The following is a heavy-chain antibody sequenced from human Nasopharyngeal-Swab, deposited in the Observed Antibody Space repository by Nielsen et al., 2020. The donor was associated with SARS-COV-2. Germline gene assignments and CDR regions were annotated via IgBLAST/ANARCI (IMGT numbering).Heavy chain of an antibody. V-gene: IGHV3-21*01. D-gene: IGHD6-13*01. CDR2: ISSSSSYI. CDR1: GFTFSSYS. J-gene: IGHJ4*02. CDR3: AKGVSAFDY. Sequence: ETLSLTCAASGFTFSSYSMNWVRQAPGKGLEWVSSISSSSSYIYYADSVKVRFTISRDNAKNSLYLQMNSLRAEDTAVYYCAKGVSAFDYWGQGTLVTVSS.